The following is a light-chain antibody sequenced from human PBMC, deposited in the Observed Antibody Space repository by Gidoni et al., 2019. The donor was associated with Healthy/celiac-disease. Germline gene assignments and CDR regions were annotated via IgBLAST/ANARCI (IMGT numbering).Light chain of an antibody. CDR3: SSYTSSSTPALVA. V-gene: IGLV2-14*03. CDR1: SSDIGGYNY. CDR2: DVS. Sequence: QSALTQPASVSGSPGQSITIPCTGTSSDIGGYNYVPWYQQHPGQVPKLMIYDVSNRPSGVSNRFSGSKSGNTASLTISGLQAEDEADYYCSSYTSSSTPALVAFGGGTKLTVL. J-gene: IGLJ2*01.